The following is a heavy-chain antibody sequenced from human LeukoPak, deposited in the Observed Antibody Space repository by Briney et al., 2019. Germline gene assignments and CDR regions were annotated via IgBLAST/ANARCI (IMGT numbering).Heavy chain of an antibody. Sequence: SETLSLTCTVSGGSISSSSYYWGWIRQPPGKGLEWIGSIYYSGSTYYNPSLKSRVTISVDTSKNQFSLKLSSVTAADTAVYYCARMGPRIAVALPFDYWGQGTLVTVSS. D-gene: IGHD6-19*01. V-gene: IGHV4-39*01. CDR3: ARMGPRIAVALPFDY. CDR1: GGSISSSSYY. CDR2: IYYSGST. J-gene: IGHJ4*02.